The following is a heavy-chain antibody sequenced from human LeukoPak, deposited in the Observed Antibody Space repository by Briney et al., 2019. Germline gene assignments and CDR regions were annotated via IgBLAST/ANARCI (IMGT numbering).Heavy chain of an antibody. CDR1: GFTFSSYS. D-gene: IGHD2-21*02. J-gene: IGHJ4*02. V-gene: IGHV3-7*04. Sequence: GGSLRLSCAASGFTFSSYSMNWVRQAPGKGLEWVANIKEDGSDKYYGDSVKGRFTISRDNAKNSLYLQMNSLRAEDTAVYFCARDQWRLFDYWGQGTLVAVSS. CDR3: ARDQWRLFDY. CDR2: IKEDGSDK.